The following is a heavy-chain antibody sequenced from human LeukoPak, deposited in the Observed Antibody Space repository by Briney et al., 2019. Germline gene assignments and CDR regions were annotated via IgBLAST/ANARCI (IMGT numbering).Heavy chain of an antibody. V-gene: IGHV3-48*04. Sequence: GGSLRLSCTTSGFTFSGYSMNWVRQAPGKGLEWISYIRSSGSTIYYADSVKGRFTISRDNAKNSLYLQMNSLRAEDTAVYYCARASLRTHYGMDVWGQGTTVTVSS. CDR2: IRSSGSTI. CDR3: ARASLRTHYGMDV. J-gene: IGHJ6*02. CDR1: GFTFSGYS. D-gene: IGHD1-14*01.